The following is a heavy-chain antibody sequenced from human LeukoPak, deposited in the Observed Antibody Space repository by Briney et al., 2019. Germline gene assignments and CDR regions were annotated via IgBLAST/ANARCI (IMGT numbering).Heavy chain of an antibody. Sequence: GGSLRLSCAASFSNYGMSWVRQAPGKGLEWVASISSSGAGTLNADSVKGRFTISRDNSRNTLFLQLDSLRVEDTAVYYCAKDGRSRDYPYYFDYWGQGTLVTVSS. CDR3: AKDGRSRDYPYYFDY. D-gene: IGHD4-11*01. CDR1: FSNYG. J-gene: IGHJ4*02. CDR2: ISSSGAGT. V-gene: IGHV3-23*01.